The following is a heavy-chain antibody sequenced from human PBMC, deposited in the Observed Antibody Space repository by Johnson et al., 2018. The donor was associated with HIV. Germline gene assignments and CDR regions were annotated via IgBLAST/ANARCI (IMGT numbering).Heavy chain of an antibody. D-gene: IGHD1-1*01. Sequence: MQLVESGGGLVQPGGSLRLSCAASGFTFSSYAMTWVRQAPGKGLEWVSSISGSGGSTYYVDSVKGRFTISRDNSKNTLYLQMNSLRADDTAVYYCAKDLYNWNLQNHAFDIWGQGTMVTVSS. J-gene: IGHJ3*02. CDR1: GFTFSSYA. CDR3: AKDLYNWNLQNHAFDI. V-gene: IGHV3-23*04. CDR2: ISGSGGST.